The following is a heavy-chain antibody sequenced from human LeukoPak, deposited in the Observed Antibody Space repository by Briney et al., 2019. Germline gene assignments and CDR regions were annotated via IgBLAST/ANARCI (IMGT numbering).Heavy chain of an antibody. CDR3: ARDGFSSGWYKYDY. V-gene: IGHV1-18*01. J-gene: IGHJ4*02. CDR1: GYTFTSYG. CDR2: ISAYNGNT. Sequence: VASVKVSCKASGYTFTSYGISWVRQAPGQGLEWMGWISAYNGNTNYAQKLQGRVTMTTDTSTSTAYMELRSLRSDDTAVYYCARDGFSSGWYKYDYWGQGTLVTVSS. D-gene: IGHD6-19*01.